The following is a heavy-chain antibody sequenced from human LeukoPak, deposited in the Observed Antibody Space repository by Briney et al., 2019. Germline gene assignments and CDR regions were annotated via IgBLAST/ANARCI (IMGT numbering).Heavy chain of an antibody. CDR1: GGSISSSSYY. V-gene: IGHV4-39*01. J-gene: IGHJ4*02. D-gene: IGHD4-17*01. Sequence: SETLSLTCTVSGGSISSSSYYWGWIRQPPGKGLEWIGSIYYSGDTYYNPSLKSRVTISVDTSKTQFSLRLSSVTAADTAVYYCARSPLPVTLRIIRPSYFDYWGQGTLVTVSS. CDR3: ARSPLPVTLRIIRPSYFDY. CDR2: IYYSGDT.